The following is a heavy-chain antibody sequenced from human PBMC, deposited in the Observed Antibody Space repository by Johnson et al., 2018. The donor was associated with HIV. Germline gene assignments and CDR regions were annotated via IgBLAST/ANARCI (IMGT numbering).Heavy chain of an antibody. CDR2: ISASGRDI. Sequence: VRLVESGGGLVQPGGSLRLSCVASELTSSNYAISWVRQAPGQGLEWVSAISASGRDIYYGDSVKGRFTISSDNSKNTLYRQMTSLRAEDTAVYYGAKGPWDLPHAFNIWGRGTMVIVSS. V-gene: IGHV3-23*04. CDR1: ELTSSNYA. D-gene: IGHD1-26*01. CDR3: AKGPWDLPHAFNI. J-gene: IGHJ3*02.